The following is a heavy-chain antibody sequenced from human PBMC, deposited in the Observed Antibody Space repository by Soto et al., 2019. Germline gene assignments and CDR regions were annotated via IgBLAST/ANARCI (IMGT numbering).Heavy chain of an antibody. CDR3: ARTYDSSGRDAFDI. Sequence: QVQLVESGGGLVKPGGSLRLSCAASGFTFSDYYMSWIRQAPGKGLEWVSYISSSSSYTNYADSVKGRFTISRDNAKNSLYLQMNSLRAEDTAVYYCARTYDSSGRDAFDIWGQGTMVTVSS. V-gene: IGHV3-11*06. CDR2: ISSSSSYT. CDR1: GFTFSDYY. J-gene: IGHJ3*02. D-gene: IGHD3-22*01.